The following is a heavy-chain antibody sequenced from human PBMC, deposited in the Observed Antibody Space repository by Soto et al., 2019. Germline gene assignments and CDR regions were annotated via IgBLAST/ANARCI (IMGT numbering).Heavy chain of an antibody. CDR1: GYTFTSYA. CDR2: INAGNGNT. V-gene: IGHV1-3*01. Sequence: ASVKVSCKASGYTFTSYAMHWVRQAPGQRLEWMGWINAGNGNTKYSQKFQGRVTITRDTSASTAYMELSSLRSEDTAVYYCAKEADISGYYPDYWGQGTQVTVSS. D-gene: IGHD3-22*01. J-gene: IGHJ4*02. CDR3: AKEADISGYYPDY.